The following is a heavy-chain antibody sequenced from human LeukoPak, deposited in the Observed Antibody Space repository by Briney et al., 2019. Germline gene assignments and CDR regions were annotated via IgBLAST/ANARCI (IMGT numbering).Heavy chain of an antibody. Sequence: GASVKVSCKASGGTFSSYAISWVRQAPGQGLEWMGGIIPIFGTANYAQKFQGRVTMTRDTSTSTVYMELSSLRSEDTAVYYCARDPRAGPYGPFDYWGQGTLVTVSS. CDR1: GGTFSSYA. D-gene: IGHD4-17*01. CDR3: ARDPRAGPYGPFDY. V-gene: IGHV1-69*05. CDR2: IIPIFGTA. J-gene: IGHJ4*01.